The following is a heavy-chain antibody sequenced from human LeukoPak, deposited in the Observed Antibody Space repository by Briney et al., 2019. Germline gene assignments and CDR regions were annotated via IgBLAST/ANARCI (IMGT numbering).Heavy chain of an antibody. D-gene: IGHD4-17*01. CDR2: ISSSGSTI. V-gene: IGHV3-11*04. J-gene: IGHJ4*02. CDR1: GGSISSSSYY. CDR3: ARRLRRNYFDY. Sequence: LSLTCTVSGGSISSSSYYWGWIRQPPGKGLEWVSYISSSGSTIYYADSVKGRFTISRDNAKNSLYLQMNSLRAEDTAVYYCARRLRRNYFDYWGQGTLVTVSS.